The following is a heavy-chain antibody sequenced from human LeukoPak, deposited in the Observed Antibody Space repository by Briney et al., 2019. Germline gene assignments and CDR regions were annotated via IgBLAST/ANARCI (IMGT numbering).Heavy chain of an antibody. CDR3: ARDSAVNGELALN. Sequence: SETLSLTCTVSGGSVSSSSYYWGWIRQPPGKGLEWIGSIYYSGSTYYNPSLKSRVTISVDTSKNQFSLKLSSVTAADTAVYYCARDSAVNGELALNWGQGTLVTVSS. CDR2: IYYSGST. J-gene: IGHJ4*02. V-gene: IGHV4-39*07. CDR1: GGSVSSSSYY. D-gene: IGHD3-10*01.